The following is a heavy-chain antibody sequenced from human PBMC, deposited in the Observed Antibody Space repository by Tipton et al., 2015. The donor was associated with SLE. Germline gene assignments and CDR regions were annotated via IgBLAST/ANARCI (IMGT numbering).Heavy chain of an antibody. J-gene: IGHJ2*01. V-gene: IGHV4-59*01. CDR1: GGSISSYY. CDR3: ARVGDGYKDWYFDL. Sequence: GLVKPSETLSLTCPVSGGSISSYYWSWIRQPPGKGLEWIGYIYYSGSTHYNPSLKSRVTISVDTSKNQFSLKLSSVAAADTAVYYCARVGDGYKDWYFDLWGRGTLVTVSS. D-gene: IGHD5-24*01. CDR2: IYYSGST.